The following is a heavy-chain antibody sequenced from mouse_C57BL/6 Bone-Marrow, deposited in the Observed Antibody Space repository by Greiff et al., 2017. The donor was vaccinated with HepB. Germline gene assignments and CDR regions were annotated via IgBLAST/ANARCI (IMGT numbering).Heavy chain of an antibody. CDR1: GYTFTDYY. J-gene: IGHJ4*01. V-gene: IGHV1-76*01. D-gene: IGHD2-5*01. CDR3: ASPYYSKPYAMDY. CDR2: IYPGSGNT. Sequence: VQLQQSGAELVRPGASVKLSCKASGYTFTDYYINWVKQRPGQGLEWIARIYPGSGNTYYNEKFKGKATLTAEKSSSTAYMQLSSLTSEDSAVYFCASPYYSKPYAMDYWGQGTSVTVSS.